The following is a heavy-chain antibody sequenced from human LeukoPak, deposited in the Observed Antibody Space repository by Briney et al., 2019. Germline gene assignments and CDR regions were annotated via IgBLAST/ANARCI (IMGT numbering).Heavy chain of an antibody. CDR3: ARDPDSNYVGGDY. CDR2: IIPIFGTA. Sequence: SVKVSCKASGGTFSSYAVSWVRQAPGQGLEWMGRIIPIFGTANYAQKFQGRVTITTDESTSTAYMELSSLRSEDTAVYYCARDPDSNYVGGDYWGQGTLVTVSS. V-gene: IGHV1-69*05. D-gene: IGHD4-11*01. CDR1: GGTFSSYA. J-gene: IGHJ4*02.